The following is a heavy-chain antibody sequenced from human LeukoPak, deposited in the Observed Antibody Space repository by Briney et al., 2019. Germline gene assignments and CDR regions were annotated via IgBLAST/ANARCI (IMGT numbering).Heavy chain of an antibody. D-gene: IGHD5-12*01. V-gene: IGHV3-21*01. CDR3: ARAFQPVATITSPGY. J-gene: IGHJ4*02. CDR1: GFTFSSYS. CDR2: ISSSSSYI. Sequence: GGSLRLSCAASGFTFSSYSMNWVRQAPGKGLEWVSSISSSSSYIYYADSVKGRSTISRDNAKNSLYLQMNSLRAEDTAVYYCARAFQPVATITSPGYWGQGTLVTVSS.